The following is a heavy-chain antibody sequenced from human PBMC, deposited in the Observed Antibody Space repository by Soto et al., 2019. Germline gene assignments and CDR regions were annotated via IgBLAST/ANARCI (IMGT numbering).Heavy chain of an antibody. CDR3: AKYVVTAMPPHLAY. Sequence: GGSLRLSCAASGFTFSSYSMNWVRQAPGKGLEWVSYISSSSSTIYYADSVKGRFTISRDNAKNSLYLQMNSLRNEDTAVYYCAKYVVTAMPPHLAYWGQGTLVTVST. CDR2: ISSSSSTI. CDR1: GFTFSSYS. D-gene: IGHD5-18*01. V-gene: IGHV3-48*02. J-gene: IGHJ4*02.